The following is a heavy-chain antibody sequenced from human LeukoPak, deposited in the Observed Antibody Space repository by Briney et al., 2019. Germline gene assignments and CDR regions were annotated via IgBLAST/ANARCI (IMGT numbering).Heavy chain of an antibody. J-gene: IGHJ5*02. CDR2: IYYSGST. CDR1: GGSISSSSYY. Sequence: SETLSLTCTVPGGSISSSSYYWGWIRQPPGKGLEWIGSIYYSGSTYYNPSLKSRVTISVDTSKNQFSLKLSSVTAADTAVYYCASNAGLRGPPGFDPWGQGTLVTVSS. D-gene: IGHD5-12*01. V-gene: IGHV4-39*01. CDR3: ASNAGLRGPPGFDP.